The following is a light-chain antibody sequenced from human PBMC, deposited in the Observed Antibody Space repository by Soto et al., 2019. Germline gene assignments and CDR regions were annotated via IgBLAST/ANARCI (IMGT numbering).Light chain of an antibody. J-gene: IGKJ1*01. V-gene: IGKV3-11*01. CDR3: KQRSNWPWT. Sequence: EIVLTQSPATLSLSPGERATLSCRASQSVSSYLAWYQQKPGQAPRLLIYDASNRATGIPARFSGSGSGTDFTLTISSLEPEEFAVYYCKQRSNWPWTFGQGTKVEIK. CDR2: DAS. CDR1: QSVSSY.